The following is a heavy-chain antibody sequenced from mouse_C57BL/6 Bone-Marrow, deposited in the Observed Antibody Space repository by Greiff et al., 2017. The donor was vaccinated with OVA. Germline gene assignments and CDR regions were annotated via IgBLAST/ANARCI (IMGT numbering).Heavy chain of an antibody. CDR3: FNEAY. CDR2: IDPSDSYT. CDR1: GYTFTSYW. V-gene: IGHV1-69*01. D-gene: IGHD1-2*01. Sequence: VQLQQSGAELVMPGASVKLSCKASGYTFTSYWMHWVKQRPGQGLEWIGEIDPSDSYTNYNQKFKGKSTLTVDKSSSTAYMQLSSLTSEDSAVYYCFNEAYWGQGTLVTVSA. J-gene: IGHJ3*01.